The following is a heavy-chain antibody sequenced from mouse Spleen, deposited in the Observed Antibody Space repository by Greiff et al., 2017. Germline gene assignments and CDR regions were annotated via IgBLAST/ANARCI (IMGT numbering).Heavy chain of an antibody. D-gene: IGHD2-14*01. CDR1: GYTFTSYW. CDR2: IDPSDSYT. J-gene: IGHJ4*01. CDR3: ASYRYDVGAMDY. Sequence: QVQLQQPGAELVRPGTSVKLSCKASGYTFTSYWMHWVKQRPGQGLEWIGVIDPSDSYTNYNQKFKGKATLTVDTSSSTAYMQLSSLTSEDSAVYYCASYRYDVGAMDYWGQGTSVTVSS. V-gene: IGHV1-59*01.